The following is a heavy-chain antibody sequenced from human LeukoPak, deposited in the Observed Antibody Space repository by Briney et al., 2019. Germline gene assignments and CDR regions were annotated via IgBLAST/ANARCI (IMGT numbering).Heavy chain of an antibody. V-gene: IGHV4-39*07. CDR2: IYYSGST. Sequence: SETLSLTCTVSGGSISSSSYYWGWIRQPPGKGLEWIGSIYYSGSTYYNPSLKSRVTISVDTSKNQFSLKLSSVTAADTAVYYCARDSHYYDFWSGYYWAYYFDYWGQGTLVTVSS. D-gene: IGHD3-3*01. CDR1: GGSISSSSYY. CDR3: ARDSHYYDFWSGYYWAYYFDY. J-gene: IGHJ4*02.